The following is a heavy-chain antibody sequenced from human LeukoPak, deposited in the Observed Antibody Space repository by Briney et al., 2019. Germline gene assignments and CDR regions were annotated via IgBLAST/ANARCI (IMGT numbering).Heavy chain of an antibody. J-gene: IGHJ4*02. V-gene: IGHV3-21*01. Sequence: GGSLRLSFAASGFTFSSYSMNWVRQAPGKGLEWVSSISSSSSYIYYADSVKGRFTISRDNAKNSLYLQMNSLRAEDTAVYYCAREQDSSGHTGNDYWGQGTLVTVSS. CDR2: ISSSSSYI. CDR3: AREQDSSGHTGNDY. D-gene: IGHD3-22*01. CDR1: GFTFSSYS.